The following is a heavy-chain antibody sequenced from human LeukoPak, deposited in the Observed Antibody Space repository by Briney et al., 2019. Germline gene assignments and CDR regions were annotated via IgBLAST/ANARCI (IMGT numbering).Heavy chain of an antibody. D-gene: IGHD5-18*01. CDR2: IYYSGST. V-gene: IGHV4-59*08. J-gene: IGHJ4*02. CDR1: GGSISSYY. Sequence: PSETPSLTCTVSGGSISSYYWSWIRQPPGKGLEWIGYIYYSGSTNYNPSLKSRVTISVDTSKNQLSLKLSSVTAADTAVYYCARLEVTAMVDYWGQGTLVTVSS. CDR3: ARLEVTAMVDY.